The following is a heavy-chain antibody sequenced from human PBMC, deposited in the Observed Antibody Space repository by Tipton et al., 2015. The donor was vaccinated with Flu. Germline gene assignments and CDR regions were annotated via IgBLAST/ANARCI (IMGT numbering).Heavy chain of an antibody. CDR1: GGSISSSSYY. V-gene: IGHV4-39*07. CDR2: IYYSGST. Sequence: GLVKPSETLSLTCTVSGGSISSSSYYWGWIRQPPGKGLEWIGSIYYSGSTYYNPSLKSRVTISVDTSKNQFSLKLSSVTAADTAVYYCARGRYGGNYFGYWGQGTLVTVSS. CDR3: ARGRYGGNYFGY. D-gene: IGHD4-23*01. J-gene: IGHJ4*02.